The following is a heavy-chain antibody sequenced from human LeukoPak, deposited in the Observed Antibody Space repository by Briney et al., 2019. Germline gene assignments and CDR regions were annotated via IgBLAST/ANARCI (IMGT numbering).Heavy chain of an antibody. V-gene: IGHV4-59*08. CDR2: IYYSGST. Sequence: SETLSLTCTVSGGSISSYYWSWIRQPPGKGLEWIGYIYYSGSTNYNPSLKSRVTISVDTSKNQFSLKLSSVTAADTAVYYCARTRITMIVPDAFDIWGQGTMVTVSS. J-gene: IGHJ3*02. CDR3: ARTRITMIVPDAFDI. D-gene: IGHD3-22*01. CDR1: GGSISSYY.